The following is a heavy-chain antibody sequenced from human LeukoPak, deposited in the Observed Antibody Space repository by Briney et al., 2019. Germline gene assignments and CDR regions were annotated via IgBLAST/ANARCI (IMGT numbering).Heavy chain of an antibody. CDR3: ARDGVYIRNAFDI. J-gene: IGHJ3*02. CDR1: GFPLSSYA. V-gene: IGHV3-21*01. Sequence: GGSLRLSCAVSGFPLSSYAMSWVRQAPGKGLEWVSSISSGSSYIYYADSVKGRFTISRDNAKNSLYLQMNSLRAEDTAVYYCARDGVYIRNAFDIWGQGTMVTVSS. CDR2: ISSGSSYI. D-gene: IGHD2-8*01.